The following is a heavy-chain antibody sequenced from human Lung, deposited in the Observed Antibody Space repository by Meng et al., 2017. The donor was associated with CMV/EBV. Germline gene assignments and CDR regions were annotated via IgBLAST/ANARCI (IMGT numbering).Heavy chain of an antibody. J-gene: IGHJ4*02. CDR3: TREGFDY. CDR2: IKPSTGDT. Sequence: QAQLVQSGVEVKKPGTSVKLSCKTSGYTFNDYWIHWVRQAPGQGLEWMGRIKPSTGDTSYAQKFRGRLTVTRDTPISTVYMEVNSLTSDDTAVYYCTREGFDYWGQGAVVTVSS. V-gene: IGHV1-2*06. CDR1: GYTFNDYW.